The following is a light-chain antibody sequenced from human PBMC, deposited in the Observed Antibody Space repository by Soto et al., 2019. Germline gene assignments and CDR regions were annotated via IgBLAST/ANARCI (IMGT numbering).Light chain of an antibody. V-gene: IGKV4-1*01. CDR3: QQNYNIPYT. CDR1: QSVLYSSNNKNY. Sequence: DIVMTQSPDSLAVSLGERATINCKSSQSVLYSSNNKNYLAWYQQKAGQPPKLLIYWASTRESGVPDRFSGSGSGTDFTLTISSLQAEDVAVYYCQQNYNIPYTFGQGTKVDIK. CDR2: WAS. J-gene: IGKJ2*01.